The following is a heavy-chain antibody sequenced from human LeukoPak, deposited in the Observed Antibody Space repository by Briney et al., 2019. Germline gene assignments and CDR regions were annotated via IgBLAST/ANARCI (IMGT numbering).Heavy chain of an antibody. D-gene: IGHD2-2*01. CDR1: GFTFSSSW. V-gene: IGHV3-7*01. Sequence: PGGSLRLSCAASGFTFSSSWMSWVRQAPGKGLEWVANINQDGTEKYYVDSVKGRFTISRDNAKNSLHLQMNSLRAEDTAVYYCARGGKDKYCSSMTCPFFDYWGQGTLVTVSS. CDR3: ARGGKDKYCSSMTCPFFDY. J-gene: IGHJ4*02. CDR2: INQDGTEK.